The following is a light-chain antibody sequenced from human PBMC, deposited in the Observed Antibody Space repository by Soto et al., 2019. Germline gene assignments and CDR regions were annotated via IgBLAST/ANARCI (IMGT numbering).Light chain of an antibody. CDR3: QQDKDWPPLT. V-gene: IGKV3D-15*01. J-gene: IGKJ4*01. CDR2: GAS. CDR1: QSVNIN. Sequence: EIAMTQSPVTLSASPGERVTLSCRASQSVNINLAWYQQRPGQAPRVLIYGASHRASGIPDRFSGSGSGTDFTLTISSLESDDVALYYCQQDKDWPPLTFGGGNRVEIK.